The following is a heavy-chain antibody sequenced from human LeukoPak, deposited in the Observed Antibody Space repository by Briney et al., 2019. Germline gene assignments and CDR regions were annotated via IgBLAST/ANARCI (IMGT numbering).Heavy chain of an antibody. CDR2: INPNSGGT. D-gene: IGHD2-15*01. Sequence: GASVKVSCKASGYTFTGYYMHWVRQAPGQGLEWMGWINPNSGGTNYAQKLQGRVTMTTDTSTSTAYMELRSLRSDDTAVYYCARDLRSRIAATDWFDPWGQGTLVTVSS. V-gene: IGHV1-2*02. CDR3: ARDLRSRIAATDWFDP. J-gene: IGHJ5*02. CDR1: GYTFTGYY.